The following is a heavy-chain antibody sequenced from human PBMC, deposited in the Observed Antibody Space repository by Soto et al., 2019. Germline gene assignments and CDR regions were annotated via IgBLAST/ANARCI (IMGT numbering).Heavy chain of an antibody. CDR2: INHSGST. Sequence: SETLSLTCAVYGGSFSGYYWSWIRQPPGKGLEWIGEINHSGSTNYNPSLKSRVTISVDTSKNQFSLKLSSVTAADTAVYYCARGGYSYGLDYWGQGTLVTVSS. V-gene: IGHV4-34*01. D-gene: IGHD5-18*01. CDR3: ARGGYSYGLDY. CDR1: GGSFSGYY. J-gene: IGHJ4*02.